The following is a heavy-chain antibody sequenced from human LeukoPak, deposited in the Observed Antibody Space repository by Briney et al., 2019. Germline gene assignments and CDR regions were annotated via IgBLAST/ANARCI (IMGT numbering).Heavy chain of an antibody. J-gene: IGHJ4*02. Sequence: ASVKVSCKASGYTFTSYAIIWVRQAPGQGLEWMGWMNPNSGNTGYAQKFQGRVTMTRNTSISTAYMELSSLRSEDTAVYYCARGRSWDWRYWGQGTLVTVSS. D-gene: IGHD1-26*01. CDR2: MNPNSGNT. CDR1: GYTFTSYA. V-gene: IGHV1-8*02. CDR3: ARGRSWDWRY.